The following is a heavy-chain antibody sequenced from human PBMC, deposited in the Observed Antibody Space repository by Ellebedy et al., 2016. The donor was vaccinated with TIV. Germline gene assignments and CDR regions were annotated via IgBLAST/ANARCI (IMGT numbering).Heavy chain of an antibody. CDR2: ISSSSSFI. CDR3: ARDYGDYDY. Sequence: GGSLRLSXVASGFNFGRYTMNWVRQAPGKGLEWVSSISSSSSFIYYADSVKGRFTISRDNAKNSLYLQMNSLRAEDTAVYYCARDYGDYDYWGQGTLVTVSS. CDR1: GFNFGRYT. V-gene: IGHV3-21*01. J-gene: IGHJ4*02. D-gene: IGHD4-17*01.